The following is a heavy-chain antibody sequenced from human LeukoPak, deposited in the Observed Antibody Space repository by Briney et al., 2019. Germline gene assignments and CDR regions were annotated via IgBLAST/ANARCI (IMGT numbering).Heavy chain of an antibody. D-gene: IGHD2-15*01. CDR1: GFTFSSYE. CDR2: ISSSGSTI. Sequence: PGGSLRLSCAASGFTFSSYEMNWVRQAPGKGVEGVSYISSSGSTIYYADSVKGRFTISRDNAKNSLYLQMNSLRAEDTAVYYCATLGYCSGGSCYYYGMDVWGKGTTVTVSS. J-gene: IGHJ6*04. V-gene: IGHV3-48*03. CDR3: ATLGYCSGGSCYYYGMDV.